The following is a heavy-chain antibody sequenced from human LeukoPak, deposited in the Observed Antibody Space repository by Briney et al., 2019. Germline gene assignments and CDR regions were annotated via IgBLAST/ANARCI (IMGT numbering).Heavy chain of an antibody. CDR3: ARYGGNAFYY. Sequence: GGPLRLTCAASGFTFSSYSMNWARQAPGKGLEWVSSISSSSSYIYYADSVKGRFTISRDNAKNSLYLQMNSLRAEDTAVYYCARYGGNAFYYWGQGTLVTVSS. V-gene: IGHV3-21*01. CDR2: ISSSSSYI. CDR1: GFTFSSYS. D-gene: IGHD4-23*01. J-gene: IGHJ4*02.